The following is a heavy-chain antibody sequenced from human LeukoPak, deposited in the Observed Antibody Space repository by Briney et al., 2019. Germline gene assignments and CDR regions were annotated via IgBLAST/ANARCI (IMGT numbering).Heavy chain of an antibody. V-gene: IGHV3-74*01. Sequence: GGSLRLSCAASGFTFSSYWMNWVRQAPGKGLVWVSRIASDGSSTTYADSVKGRLSISRDNAKNTLYLQMNSLRAEDTAVYYCAKNLESEHWGQGTLVTVSS. CDR2: IASDGSST. CDR3: AKNLESEH. J-gene: IGHJ1*01. CDR1: GFTFSSYW. D-gene: IGHD2/OR15-2a*01.